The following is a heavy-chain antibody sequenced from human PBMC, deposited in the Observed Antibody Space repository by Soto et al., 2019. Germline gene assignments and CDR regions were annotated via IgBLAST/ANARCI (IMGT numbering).Heavy chain of an antibody. V-gene: IGHV1-18*01. Sequence: QVQLVQSGAEVKKPGASVKVSCKASGYTFTSYGISWVRQSPGQGLEWMGWISAYNGNTNYAQKLQGRVTMTTDTSTSTAYMELRSLRSDDTAVYYCARDDQREDFWSGYYREYDYWGQGTLVTVSS. CDR1: GYTFTSYG. CDR2: ISAYNGNT. D-gene: IGHD3-3*01. J-gene: IGHJ4*02. CDR3: ARDDQREDFWSGYYREYDY.